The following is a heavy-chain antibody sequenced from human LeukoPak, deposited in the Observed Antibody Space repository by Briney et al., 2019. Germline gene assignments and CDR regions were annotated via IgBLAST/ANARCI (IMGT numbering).Heavy chain of an antibody. J-gene: IGHJ4*02. CDR3: AREGSSGYYPY. V-gene: IGHV3-30-3*01. CDR1: GLTFSSYP. D-gene: IGHD3-22*01. CDR2: ISYDGSEK. Sequence: PGGSLRLSCAASGLTFSSYPMHWVRQAPGKGLEWAAVISYDGSEKHYADPVKGRFTISRDNSKNTLYLQMNSLRAEDTAVYYCAREGSSGYYPYWGQGILVTVSS.